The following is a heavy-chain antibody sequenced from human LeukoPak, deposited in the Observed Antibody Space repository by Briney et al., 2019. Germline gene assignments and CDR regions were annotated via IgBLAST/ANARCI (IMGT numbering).Heavy chain of an antibody. CDR1: GGSISSTSYY. Sequence: SETLSLTCTVSGGSISSTSYYWGWIRQPPGKGLEWIGSIYYTGTTYYNPSLKSRVTISVDTPKNQFSLKLSSVTAADTAVYYCASIYCSSTSCYVFDYWGQGTLVTVSS. J-gene: IGHJ4*02. CDR2: IYYTGTT. V-gene: IGHV4-39*07. D-gene: IGHD2-2*01. CDR3: ASIYCSSTSCYVFDY.